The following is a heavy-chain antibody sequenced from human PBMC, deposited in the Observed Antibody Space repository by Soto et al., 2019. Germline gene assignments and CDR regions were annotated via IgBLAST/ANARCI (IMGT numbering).Heavy chain of an antibody. CDR1: GAFSSTYY. J-gene: IGHJ5*02. Sequence: QVQLQESGPGLVNPSETLSLTCTVSGAFSSTYYWSWIRQPPGKGLEWIGYMNNIGRTNYNPSLKSRVTISLDTSKNQFSLKLSSVIAADTAVYYCARSFCRDAVRCNWFDPWGLGTLVTASS. CDR2: MNNIGRT. D-gene: IGHD2-8*01. V-gene: IGHV4-59*01. CDR3: ARSFCRDAVRCNWFDP.